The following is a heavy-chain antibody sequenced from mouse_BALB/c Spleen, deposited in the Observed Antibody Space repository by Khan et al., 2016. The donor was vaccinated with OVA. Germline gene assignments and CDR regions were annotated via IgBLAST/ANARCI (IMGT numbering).Heavy chain of an antibody. V-gene: IGHV1S137*01. J-gene: IGHJ3*01. CDR2: INTYYGDA. Sequence: QVQLQQSGAELVRPGVSVKISCKGSGYTFTDFAMHWVKQSHAKSLEWIGVINTYYGDATYNQKFKGKATMTVDNSSSTAYMELARLTAEDSAIYYCTRVSGNSRFAYWGQGTLVTVSA. D-gene: IGHD1-3*01. CDR1: GYTFTDFA. CDR3: TRVSGNSRFAY.